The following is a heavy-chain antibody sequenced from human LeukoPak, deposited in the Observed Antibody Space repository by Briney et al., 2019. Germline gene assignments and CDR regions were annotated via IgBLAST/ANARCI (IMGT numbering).Heavy chain of an antibody. D-gene: IGHD1-26*01. J-gene: IGHJ4*02. Sequence: SETLSLTCTVSGGSISSYYWSWIRQPPGKGLEWIGYIYYSGSTNYNPSLKSRVTTSVDTSKNQFSLKLSSVTAADTAVYYCARGSQIRGYFDYWGQGTLVTVSS. CDR2: IYYSGST. CDR1: GGSISSYY. V-gene: IGHV4-59*01. CDR3: ARGSQIRGYFDY.